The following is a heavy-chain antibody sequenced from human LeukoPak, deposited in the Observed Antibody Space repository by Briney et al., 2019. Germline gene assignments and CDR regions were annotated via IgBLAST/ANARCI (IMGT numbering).Heavy chain of an antibody. J-gene: IGHJ4*02. V-gene: IGHV4-38-2*02. CDR1: GYSISSTYY. CDR2: ISHSGST. D-gene: IGHD1-1*01. Sequence: SENLSLTCTVSGYSISSTYYGAWIRQPPGKGLEWIATISHSGSTYYTPSLKSRLTISLDTSTNHFSLRLSSVTAAGTAVYYCARVNAPVATFDYWGQGTLVTVSS. CDR3: ARVNAPVATFDY.